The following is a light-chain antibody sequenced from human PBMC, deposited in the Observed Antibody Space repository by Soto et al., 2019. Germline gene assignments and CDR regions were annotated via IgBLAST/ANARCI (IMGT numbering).Light chain of an antibody. V-gene: IGKV3-15*01. CDR3: QHYNSYSEA. Sequence: EVVMTQSPASLSASPGERVTLSCRASQNIRSSLAWYQQRPGQAPRLLIYDASTRATGIPSRFSGSGSGTEFTLTISSLQPDDFATYYCQHYNSYSEAFGQGTKVDIK. CDR1: QNIRSS. CDR2: DAS. J-gene: IGKJ1*01.